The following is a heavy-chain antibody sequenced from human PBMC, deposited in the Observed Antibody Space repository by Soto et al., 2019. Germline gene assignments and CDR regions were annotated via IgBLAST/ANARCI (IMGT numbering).Heavy chain of an antibody. J-gene: IGHJ4*02. CDR2: IIPIFGTA. V-gene: IGHV1-69*13. CDR3: ARDKHNWNSPFLY. CDR1: GGTFSSYA. Sequence: SVKVSCKASGGTFSSYAISWVRQAPGQGLEWMGGIIPIFGTANYAQKFQGRVTITADESTSTAYMELSSLRSEDTAVYYCARDKHNWNSPFLYWGQGTLVTSPQ. D-gene: IGHD1-7*01.